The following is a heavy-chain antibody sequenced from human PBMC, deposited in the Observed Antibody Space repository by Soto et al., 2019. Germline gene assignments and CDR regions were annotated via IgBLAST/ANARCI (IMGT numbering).Heavy chain of an antibody. D-gene: IGHD6-13*01. J-gene: IGHJ4*02. Sequence: ASETLSLTCTVSGGSISSYYWSWIRQPPGKGLEWIGYIYYSGSTNYNPSLKSRVTISVDTSKNQFSLKLSSVTAADTAVYYCARADFLPHSSSWYPIYYFDYWGQGTLVTVS. CDR3: ARADFLPHSSSWYPIYYFDY. CDR1: GGSISSYY. V-gene: IGHV4-59*01. CDR2: IYYSGST.